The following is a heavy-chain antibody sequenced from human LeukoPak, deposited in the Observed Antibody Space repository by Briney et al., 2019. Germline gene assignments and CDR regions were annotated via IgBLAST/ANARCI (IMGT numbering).Heavy chain of an antibody. CDR3: ARNNWGQRNFDY. CDR2: IYYSGST. CDR1: GGAINISSYH. V-gene: IGHV4-39*07. Sequence: SETLSLTCTVTGGAINISSYHWAWIRQPQWKGLMWIGSIYYSGSTYYNPSLKSRVTISLATSKNQFSLKLSSVTAADTAVYYCARNNWGQRNFDYWGQGSLVSVSS. D-gene: IGHD7-27*01. J-gene: IGHJ4*02.